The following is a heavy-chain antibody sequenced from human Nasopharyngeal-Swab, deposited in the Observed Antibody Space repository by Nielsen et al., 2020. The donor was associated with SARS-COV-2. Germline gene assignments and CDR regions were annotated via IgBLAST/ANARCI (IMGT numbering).Heavy chain of an antibody. Sequence: GESLKISCSASGFIFKNYAMNWVRQAPGRGLEWGSVISGADDSTKYADSVKGRFTISRDNSKNTLDLQMNSLRAEDTAMYYCAKDRDSGDDSGEYYHYYGMDVWGQGTSVTVS. CDR3: AKDRDSGDDSGEYYHYYGMDV. CDR2: ISGADDST. J-gene: IGHJ6*02. V-gene: IGHV3-23*01. D-gene: IGHD5-12*01. CDR1: GFIFKNYA.